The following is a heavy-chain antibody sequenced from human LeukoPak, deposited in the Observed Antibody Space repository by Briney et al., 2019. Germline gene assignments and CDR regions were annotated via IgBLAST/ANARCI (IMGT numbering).Heavy chain of an antibody. CDR3: ARRGSGASLEYYFDL. Sequence: PSETLSLTCAVYGESFSGYYWSWIRQPPGKELEWIGEINHGGSTNYNPSLKSRVTISVDTSKNQFSLKLSSVTAADTAVYYCARRGSGASLEYYFDLWGRGTLVTVSS. J-gene: IGHJ2*01. V-gene: IGHV4-34*01. D-gene: IGHD1-14*01. CDR1: GESFSGYY. CDR2: INHGGST.